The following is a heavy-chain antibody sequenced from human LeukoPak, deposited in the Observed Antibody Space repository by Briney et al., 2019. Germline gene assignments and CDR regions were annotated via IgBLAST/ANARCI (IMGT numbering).Heavy chain of an antibody. D-gene: IGHD3-3*01. Sequence: GRSLRLSCAASGFIFSSYGMHWVRQAPGKGLEWVAVIWYDGSNEYYADSVKGRFTISRDNSKNTLYLQMNSLSAEDTAVYYCARGASGYYTPLDYWGQGTLVTVSS. V-gene: IGHV3-33*01. CDR3: ARGASGYYTPLDY. CDR2: IWYDGSNE. J-gene: IGHJ4*02. CDR1: GFIFSSYG.